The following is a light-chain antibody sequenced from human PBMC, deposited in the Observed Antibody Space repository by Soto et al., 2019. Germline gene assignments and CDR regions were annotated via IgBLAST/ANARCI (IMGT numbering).Light chain of an antibody. J-gene: IGKJ2*02. Sequence: EIVLTQSPGTLSWSPGERATLSCRASQSVSSSYLAWYQQKPGQAPRLLIYGASSRATGIPDRFSGSGSGTDFTLTISRLEPEDFAVYYCQQYGSSPGGTFGQGTKLEIK. CDR1: QSVSSSY. CDR2: GAS. CDR3: QQYGSSPGGT. V-gene: IGKV3-20*01.